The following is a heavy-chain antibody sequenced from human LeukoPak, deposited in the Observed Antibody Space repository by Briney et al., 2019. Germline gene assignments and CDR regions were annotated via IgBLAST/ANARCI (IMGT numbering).Heavy chain of an antibody. V-gene: IGHV1-24*01. CDR3: AILEASVVGKYYFDY. Sequence: ASVKVSCKVSGYTLTELSMHWVRQAPGKGLEWMGGFDPEDGETIYAQKFQGRVTMTEDTSTDTAYMELSSLRSEDTAVYYCAILEASVVGKYYFDYWGQGTLVTVSS. J-gene: IGHJ4*02. CDR2: FDPEDGET. D-gene: IGHD2-2*01. CDR1: GYTLTELS.